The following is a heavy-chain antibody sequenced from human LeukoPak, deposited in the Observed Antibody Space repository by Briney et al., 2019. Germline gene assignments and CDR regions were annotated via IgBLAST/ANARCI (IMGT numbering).Heavy chain of an antibody. CDR3: AVRCSSTSCLGY. J-gene: IGHJ4*02. CDR1: GGSFSGYY. D-gene: IGHD2-2*01. V-gene: IGHV4-34*01. CDR2: INHSGST. Sequence: SETLSLTCAVYGGSFSGYYWSGIRQPPGKGLEWIGEINHSGSTHYNPSLKSRVTISVDTSKNQFSLKLSSVTAADTAVYYCAVRCSSTSCLGYWGQGTLVTVSS.